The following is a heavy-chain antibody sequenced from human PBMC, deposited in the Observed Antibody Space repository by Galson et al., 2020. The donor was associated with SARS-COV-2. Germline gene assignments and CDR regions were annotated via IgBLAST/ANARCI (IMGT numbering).Heavy chain of an antibody. CDR1: GFTFSSHG. V-gene: IGHV3-30*02. CDR2: IRYDGSNT. CDR3: ARDGRQGGLLLWKYFFDY. Sequence: GGSLRLSCVASGFTFSSHGMHWVRQAPGKGLEWVAFIRYDGSNTYYAESVRGRFTISRDDSRNTLSLQVNSLRTEDTAIYYCARDGRQGGLLLWKYFFDYWGQGALVTVSS. D-gene: IGHD3-10*01. J-gene: IGHJ4*02.